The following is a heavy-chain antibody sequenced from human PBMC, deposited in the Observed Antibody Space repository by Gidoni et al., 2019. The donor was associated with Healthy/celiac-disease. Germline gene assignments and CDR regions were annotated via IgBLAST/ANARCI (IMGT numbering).Heavy chain of an antibody. V-gene: IGHV1-69*04. CDR2: IIPILGIA. CDR3: ARDRGYSSSWYSRVYYYGMDV. D-gene: IGHD6-13*01. CDR1: GGTFRSYA. J-gene: IGHJ6*02. Sequence: QVQLVQSGAEVKKPGSSVKVSCKASGGTFRSYAISWVRQAPGQGLEWMGRIIPILGIANYAQKFQGRVTITADKSTSTAYMELSSLRSEDTAVYYCARDRGYSSSWYSRVYYYGMDVWGQGTTVTVSS.